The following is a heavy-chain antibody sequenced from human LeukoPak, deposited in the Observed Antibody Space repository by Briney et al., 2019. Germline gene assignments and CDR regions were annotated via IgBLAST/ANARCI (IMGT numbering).Heavy chain of an antibody. Sequence: SETLSFTCTGSGGSISSYYWSWIRQPAGKGLEWIGRIYTSGSTNYNPSLKSRVTMSVDTSKNQFSLKLSSVTAADTAVYYCAREEMIVVVTPCGDAFDIWGQRTRVTLSS. V-gene: IGHV4-4*07. CDR2: IYTSGST. CDR1: GGSISSYY. D-gene: IGHD3-22*01. CDR3: AREEMIVVVTPCGDAFDI. J-gene: IGHJ3*02.